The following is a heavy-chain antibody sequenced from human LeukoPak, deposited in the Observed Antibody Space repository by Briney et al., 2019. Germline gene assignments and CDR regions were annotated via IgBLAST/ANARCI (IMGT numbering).Heavy chain of an antibody. CDR3: ASIGGGYSYGPSTGY. J-gene: IGHJ4*02. D-gene: IGHD5-18*01. Sequence: SETLSLTCAVYGGSFSGYYWSWIRQPPGKGLEWIGEINHSGSTNYNPSLKSRVTISVDTSKNQFSLKLSSVTAADTAVYYCASIGGGYSYGPSTGYWGQGTLVTVSP. V-gene: IGHV4-34*01. CDR1: GGSFSGYY. CDR2: INHSGST.